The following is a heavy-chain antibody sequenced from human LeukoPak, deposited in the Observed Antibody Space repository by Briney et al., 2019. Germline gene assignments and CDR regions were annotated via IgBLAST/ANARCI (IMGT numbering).Heavy chain of an antibody. CDR2: ISSSGSTI. CDR3: ARSAAAGITGFWASNHPDY. J-gene: IGHJ4*02. D-gene: IGHD6-13*01. V-gene: IGHV3-48*03. Sequence: GGSLRLSWAASGFSFGSYEMKWVRQAPGRGREWVSYISSSGSTIYYADSMKGRFTISRDNAKNSLYLQMNSLRAEDTAVYYCARSAAAGITGFWASNHPDYWGQGTVVTVSS. CDR1: GFSFGSYE.